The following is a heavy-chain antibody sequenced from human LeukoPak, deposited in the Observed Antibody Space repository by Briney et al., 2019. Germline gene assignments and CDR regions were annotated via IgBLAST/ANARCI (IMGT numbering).Heavy chain of an antibody. CDR1: GFTFSSYA. V-gene: IGHV3-66*01. CDR2: IYSGGST. J-gene: IGHJ5*02. Sequence: PGGSLRLSCAASGFTFSSYAMSWVRQAPGKGLEWVSVIYSGGSTYYADSVKGRLTISRDNSKNTLYLQMNSLRAEDTAVYYCASNMFDPWGQGTLVTVSS. CDR3: ASNMFDP.